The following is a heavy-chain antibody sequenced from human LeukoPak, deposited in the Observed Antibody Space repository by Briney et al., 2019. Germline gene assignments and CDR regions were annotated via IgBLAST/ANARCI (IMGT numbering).Heavy chain of an antibody. CDR2: IYYSGST. D-gene: IGHD3-10*01. V-gene: IGHV4-31*03. CDR3: ARSRNYYGSRGANYFDY. Sequence: SQTLSLTCTVSGGSISSGGYYWSWIRQHPGKGLEWIGYIYYSGSTYYNPSLKSRVTISVDTSKNQFSLKLSSVTAADTAVYYCARSRNYYGSRGANYFDYWGQGTLVTVSS. J-gene: IGHJ4*02. CDR1: GGSISSGGYY.